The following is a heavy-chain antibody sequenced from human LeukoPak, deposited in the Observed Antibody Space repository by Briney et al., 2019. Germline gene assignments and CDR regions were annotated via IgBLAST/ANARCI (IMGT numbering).Heavy chain of an antibody. CDR1: GGSFSGYY. CDR2: INHSGST. Sequence: PSETLSLTCAVYGGSFSGYYWSWIRQPPGKGLEWIGEINHSGSTNYNPSLKSRVTISVDTSKNQFSLKLSSVTAADTAVYYCARDNVGALSHDAFDIWGQGTMVTVSS. CDR3: ARDNVGALSHDAFDI. V-gene: IGHV4-34*01. J-gene: IGHJ3*02. D-gene: IGHD1-26*01.